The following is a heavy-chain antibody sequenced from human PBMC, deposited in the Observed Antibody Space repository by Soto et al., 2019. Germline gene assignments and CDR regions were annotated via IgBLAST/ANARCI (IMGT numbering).Heavy chain of an antibody. V-gene: IGHV1-69*01. CDR3: ARLRRDWGDAFDL. J-gene: IGHJ3*01. Sequence: QVQLVQSGAEVKEPVSSVKVSCKASGGSFRSSAISWVRQAPVQGLEWMGEIIPVFDKANYAQKFQGRLLITADEPTGTVSMELSSLTSEDTAVYFCARLRRDWGDAFDLWGRGTIVTVSS. CDR1: GGSFRSSA. D-gene: IGHD3-16*01. CDR2: IIPVFDKA.